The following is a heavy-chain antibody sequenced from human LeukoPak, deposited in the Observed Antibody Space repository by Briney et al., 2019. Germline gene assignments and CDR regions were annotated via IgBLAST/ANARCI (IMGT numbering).Heavy chain of an antibody. Sequence: GGSLRLSCAASGFTFSSYVMHWVRQAPGKGLEWVAVVSSDGSIDYYADSLRGRFTVSRDNSKNTMFLQFNTLRPEDTAVYYCTREGMGTTFSAWFEPWGQGTLVTVSS. V-gene: IGHV3-30*03. CDR3: TREGMGTTFSAWFEP. CDR2: VSSDGSID. J-gene: IGHJ5*02. CDR1: GFTFSSYV. D-gene: IGHD1-7*01.